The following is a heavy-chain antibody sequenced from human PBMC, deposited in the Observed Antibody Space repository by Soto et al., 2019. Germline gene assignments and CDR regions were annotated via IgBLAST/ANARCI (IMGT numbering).Heavy chain of an antibody. D-gene: IGHD2-15*01. CDR3: ARAQRCSGGSCYSPDYYYGMDV. CDR2: INHSGST. Sequence: PSETLSLTCAVYGGSFSGYYWSWIRQPPGKGLEWIGEINHSGSTNYNPSLKSRVTISVDTSKNQFSLKLSSVTAADTAVYYCARAQRCSGGSCYSPDYYYGMDVWGQGTTVTVSS. J-gene: IGHJ6*02. V-gene: IGHV4-34*01. CDR1: GGSFSGYY.